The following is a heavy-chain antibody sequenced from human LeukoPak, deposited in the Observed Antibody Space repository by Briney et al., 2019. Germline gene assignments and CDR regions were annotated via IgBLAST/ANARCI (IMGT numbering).Heavy chain of an antibody. J-gene: IGHJ4*02. CDR1: GSTLTELS. V-gene: IGHV1-24*01. D-gene: IGHD5/OR15-5a*01. CDR2: FDPGDAET. Sequence: ASVKVSCKVHGSTLTELSMHWVRQAPGKGLEWMGGFDPGDAETIYAQKFQGRVTMTEDTSTDAAYMELSSRRSEDTAVYYCAAGGVYYLLKYWGQGALVTVSS. CDR3: AAGGVYYLLKY.